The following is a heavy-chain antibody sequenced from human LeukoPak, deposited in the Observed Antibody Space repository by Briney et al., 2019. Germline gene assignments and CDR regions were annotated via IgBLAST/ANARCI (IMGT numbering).Heavy chain of an antibody. V-gene: IGHV1-46*01. Sequence: ASVKVSCKASGYTFTSYYMHWVRQAPGQGPEWMGIINPSGGSTSYAQKFQGRVTMTRDTSTSTVYMELSSLRSEDTAVYYCARDRPDTWAFDIWGQGTMVTVSS. D-gene: IGHD2/OR15-2a*01. CDR2: INPSGGST. CDR3: ARDRPDTWAFDI. J-gene: IGHJ3*02. CDR1: GYTFTSYY.